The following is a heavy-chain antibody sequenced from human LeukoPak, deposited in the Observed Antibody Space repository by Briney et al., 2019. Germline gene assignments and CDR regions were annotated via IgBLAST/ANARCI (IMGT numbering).Heavy chain of an antibody. J-gene: IGHJ5*02. D-gene: IGHD6-13*01. CDR3: ARTVAAAGTIDWFDP. Sequence: SETLSLTCTVSGGSLSSYYWSWIRQPAGKGLEWIGRIYTSGSTNYNPSLKSRVTMSVVTSKNQFSLKLSSVTAADTAVYYCARTVAAAGTIDWFDPWGQGTLVTVSS. V-gene: IGHV4-4*07. CDR1: GGSLSSYY. CDR2: IYTSGST.